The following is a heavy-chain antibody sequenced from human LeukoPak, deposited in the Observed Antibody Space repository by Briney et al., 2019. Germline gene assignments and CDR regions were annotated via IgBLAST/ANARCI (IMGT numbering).Heavy chain of an antibody. J-gene: IGHJ4*02. Sequence: GGSLRLSCAASGFTFSNTWMSWVRQAPGKGLEWVGRIKTNTDGGTTDYAAPVTGRFTISRDDSKNTLHLQMHGLKNEDTAVYFCTAEGYSTDFWGQGTLVTVSS. CDR3: TAEGYSTDF. CDR2: IKTNTDGGTT. CDR1: GFTFSNTW. V-gene: IGHV3-15*01. D-gene: IGHD2/OR15-2a*01.